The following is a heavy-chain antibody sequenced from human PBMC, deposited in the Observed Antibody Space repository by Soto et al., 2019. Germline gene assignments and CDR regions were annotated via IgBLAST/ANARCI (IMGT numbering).Heavy chain of an antibody. D-gene: IGHD6-19*01. V-gene: IGHV1-18*01. CDR3: ARQRTQMVAVAGDNWFDP. CDR2: ISAYNGTT. Sequence: ASVKVSCKASGYTFTSYGISWVRQAPGQGLEWMGWISAYNGTTNYAQKLQGRVTMTTDTSTSTAYMELRSLRSDDTAVYYCARQRTQMVAVAGDNWFDPWGQGTLVTVSS. J-gene: IGHJ5*02. CDR1: GYTFTSYG.